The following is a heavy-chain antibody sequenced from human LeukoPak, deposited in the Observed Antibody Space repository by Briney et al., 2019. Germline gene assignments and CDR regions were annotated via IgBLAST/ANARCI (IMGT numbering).Heavy chain of an antibody. Sequence: PGRSLRLSCAASGFTFDDYAMHWVRQAPGKGLEWVSGISWNSGSIGYADSVKGRFTISRDNAKNSLYLQMNSLRAEDTALCYCAKDNPGRDYWGQGTLVTVSS. CDR2: ISWNSGSI. CDR3: AKDNPGRDY. V-gene: IGHV3-9*01. J-gene: IGHJ4*02. CDR1: GFTFDDYA.